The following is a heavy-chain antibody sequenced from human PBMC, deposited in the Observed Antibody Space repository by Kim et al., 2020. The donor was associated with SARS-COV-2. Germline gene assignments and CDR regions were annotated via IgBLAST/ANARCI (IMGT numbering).Heavy chain of an antibody. CDR1: GYSFTSYW. CDR2: IYPGDSDT. D-gene: IGHD3-22*01. CDR3: ARRASYYDRVMGAFDI. V-gene: IGHV5-51*01. Sequence: GESLKISCKGSGYSFTSYWIGWVRQMPGKGLEWMGIIYPGDSDTRYSPSFQGQVTISADKSISTAYLQWSSLKASDTAMYYCARRASYYDRVMGAFDIWGQGTMVTVSS. J-gene: IGHJ3*02.